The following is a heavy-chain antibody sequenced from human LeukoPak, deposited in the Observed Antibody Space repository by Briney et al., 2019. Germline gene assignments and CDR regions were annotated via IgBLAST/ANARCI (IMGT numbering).Heavy chain of an antibody. J-gene: IGHJ4*02. CDR2: IKSKKDGEIT. CDR1: GINFSNAW. V-gene: IGHV3-15*01. D-gene: IGHD3-3*01. CDR3: STGGGVLRFL. Sequence: GGSLRLSCAASGINFSNAWLTWVRQAPGKGLEWVGRIKSKKDGEITDYAAPVKGRFTISRDDSKDTLYLQMNSLKTEDTAVYYCSTGGGVLRFLGGQGTLVTASS.